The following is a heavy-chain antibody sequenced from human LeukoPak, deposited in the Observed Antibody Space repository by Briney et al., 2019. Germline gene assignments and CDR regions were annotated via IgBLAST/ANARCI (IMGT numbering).Heavy chain of an antibody. J-gene: IGHJ3*02. Sequence: SETLSLTCAVSGGSISSSNWWSWVRQPPGKGLEWIGEIYHSGSTNYNPSLKSRVTISVDKSKNQFSLKLSSVTAAGTAVYYCARAEYYYGSGSFDAFDIWGQGTMVTVSS. D-gene: IGHD3-10*01. CDR1: GGSISSSNW. CDR2: IYHSGST. V-gene: IGHV4-4*02. CDR3: ARAEYYYGSGSFDAFDI.